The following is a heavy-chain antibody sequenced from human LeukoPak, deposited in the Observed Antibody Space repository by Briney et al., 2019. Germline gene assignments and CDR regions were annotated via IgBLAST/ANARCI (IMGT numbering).Heavy chain of an antibody. D-gene: IGHD5-12*01. CDR3: ARDFPIVDTVATITGGFDY. Sequence: AETLSLTCAVSGGSIFSSNWWSWVRQPPGKGLEWIGQIFHSGSTSYSPSLKSRVTISVDKSKNQFSLKLSSVTAADTAVYYCARDFPIVDTVATITGGFDYWGQGTLVTVSS. CDR2: IFHSGST. J-gene: IGHJ4*02. V-gene: IGHV4-4*02. CDR1: GGSIFSSNW.